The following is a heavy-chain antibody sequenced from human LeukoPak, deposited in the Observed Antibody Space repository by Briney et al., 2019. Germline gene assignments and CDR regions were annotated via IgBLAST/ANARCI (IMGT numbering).Heavy chain of an antibody. D-gene: IGHD3-10*01. J-gene: IGHJ4*02. CDR2: INPNSGGT. CDR3: VSNFGELSPGY. V-gene: IGHV1-2*02. Sequence: ASVKVSCKASGYTFTGYYMHWVRQAPGQGLEWMGWINPNSGGTNYAQKFQGRVTMTRNTSISTAYMELSSLRSEDTAVYYCVSNFGELSPGYWGQGTLVTVSS. CDR1: GYTFTGYY.